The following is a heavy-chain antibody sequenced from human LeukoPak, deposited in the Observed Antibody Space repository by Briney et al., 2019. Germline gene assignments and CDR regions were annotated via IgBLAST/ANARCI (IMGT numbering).Heavy chain of an antibody. CDR3: ARVRVDYGDYNFDY. J-gene: IGHJ4*02. CDR2: IHYTGST. V-gene: IGHV4-30-4*01. CDR1: GGSISSGNYY. Sequence: SETLSLTCTVSGGSISSGNYYWSWIRQPPGKGLEWIGYIHYTGSTYYNPSLKSRVTISVDTSKNQFSLKLSSVTAADTAVYYCARVRVDYGDYNFDYWGQGTLVTVSS. D-gene: IGHD4-17*01.